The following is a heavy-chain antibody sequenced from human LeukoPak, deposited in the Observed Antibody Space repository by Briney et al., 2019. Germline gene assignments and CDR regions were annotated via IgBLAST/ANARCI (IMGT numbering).Heavy chain of an antibody. CDR3: ARSFYSYGYYYYMDV. D-gene: IGHD5-18*01. CDR1: GFTFSSYG. Sequence: GGSLRLSCAASGFTFSSYGMHWVRQAPGKGLEWVAVISYDGSNKYYADSVKGRFTISRDNSKNTLYLQMNSLRAEDTAVYYCARSFYSYGYYYYMDVWGKGTTVTVSS. CDR2: ISYDGSNK. V-gene: IGHV3-30*03. J-gene: IGHJ6*03.